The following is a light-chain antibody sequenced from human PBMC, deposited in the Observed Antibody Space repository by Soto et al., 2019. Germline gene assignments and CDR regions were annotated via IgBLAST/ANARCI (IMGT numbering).Light chain of an antibody. CDR1: SSDVGGYNY. V-gene: IGLV2-14*01. CDR2: DVS. Sequence: SVLAQPASVSGSPGQSITISCTGTSSDVGGYNYVSWYQQHPGKAPKLMIYDVSNRPSGVSNRFSGSKSGNTASLTISGLQAEDEADYYCSSYTSSSTGYVFGTGTKVTVL. CDR3: SSYTSSSTGYV. J-gene: IGLJ1*01.